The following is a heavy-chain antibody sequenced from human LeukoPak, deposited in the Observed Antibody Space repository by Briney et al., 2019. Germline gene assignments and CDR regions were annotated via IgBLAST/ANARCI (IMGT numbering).Heavy chain of an antibody. CDR2: MNPNSGNT. D-gene: IGHD6-13*01. V-gene: IGHV1-8*01. J-gene: IGHJ4*02. CDR3: ATRAWGAAAGIPYY. CDR1: GYTFTSYD. Sequence: ASVKVSCKASGYTFTSYDINWLRQATGQGLEWMGWMNPNSGNTGYAQKFQGRVTMTRNTSISTAYMELSSLRSDDMAVYYCATRAWGAAAGIPYYWGQGTLVTVSS.